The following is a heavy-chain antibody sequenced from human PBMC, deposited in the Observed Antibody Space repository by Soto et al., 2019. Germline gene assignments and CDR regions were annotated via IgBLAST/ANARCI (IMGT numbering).Heavy chain of an antibody. J-gene: IGHJ4*02. D-gene: IGHD1-7*01. CDR3: GRGRSGELVVFY. CDR1: GYIFTGYY. CDR2: ISPNTGGT. Sequence: QVQLVQSGAEVKESGASVKVSCKASGYIFTGYYIHWVRQAPGQGLEWMGEISPNTGGTKYAQKFRGRVTMTRDTSITTVYMELSNLSPDDTAVYYCGRGRSGELVVFYWGQGTLVTVYS. V-gene: IGHV1-2*02.